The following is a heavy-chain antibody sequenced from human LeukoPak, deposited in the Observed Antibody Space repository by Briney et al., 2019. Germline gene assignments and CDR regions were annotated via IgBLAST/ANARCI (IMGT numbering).Heavy chain of an antibody. CDR3: AKDSSGYSPY. CDR2: ISYDGSNK. V-gene: IGHV3-30*18. J-gene: IGHJ4*02. Sequence: HPGGSLRLSCAASGFTFSSYGMHWVRQAPGKGLEWVAVISYDGSNKYYADSVKGRFTISRDNSKNTLYLQMNSLRAEDTAVYYCAKDSSGYSPYWGQGTLVTVSS. D-gene: IGHD3-22*01. CDR1: GFTFSSYG.